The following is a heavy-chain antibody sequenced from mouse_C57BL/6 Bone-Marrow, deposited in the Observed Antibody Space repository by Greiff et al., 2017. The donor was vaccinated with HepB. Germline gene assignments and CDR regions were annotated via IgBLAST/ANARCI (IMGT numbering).Heavy chain of an antibody. CDR2: IDPSDSYT. CDR3: ARFDGYFDD. Sequence: QVQLQQPGAELVRPGTSVKLSCKASGYTFTSYWMHWVKQRPGQGLEWIGVIDPSDSYTNYNQKFKGKATLTVDTSSSTAYMQLSSLTSEDSAVYYCARFDGYFDDWGQGTTLTVSS. D-gene: IGHD2-3*01. V-gene: IGHV1-59*01. CDR1: GYTFTSYW. J-gene: IGHJ2*01.